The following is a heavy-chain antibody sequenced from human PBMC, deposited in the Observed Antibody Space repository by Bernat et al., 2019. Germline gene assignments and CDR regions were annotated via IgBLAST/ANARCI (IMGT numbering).Heavy chain of an antibody. J-gene: IGHJ4*02. Sequence: QVQLVESGGGVVQPGRSLRLSCAASGFTFSSYGMHWVRQAPGKGLEWVAVISYDGSNKYYADSVKGRFTISRDNSKNTLYLQMNSLRAEDTAVYYCAKDRGYSSGWSDWGQGTLVTVSS. CDR1: GFTFSSYG. V-gene: IGHV3-30*18. CDR3: AKDRGYSSGWSD. CDR2: ISYDGSNK. D-gene: IGHD6-19*01.